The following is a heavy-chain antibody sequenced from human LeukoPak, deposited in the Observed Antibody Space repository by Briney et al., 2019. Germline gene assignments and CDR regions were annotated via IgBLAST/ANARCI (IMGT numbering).Heavy chain of an antibody. CDR2: ISGSGGGT. V-gene: IGHV3-23*01. D-gene: IGHD1-26*01. J-gene: IGHJ4*02. CDR3: AKDRNGGSPYCFDY. Sequence: GGSLRLSCAASGFSFSNYAMSWVRQAPGKGLEWVSGISGSGGGTYYAHSVKGRFTISRDNSKNTLYPQMNSLRAEDTAVYFCAKDRNGGSPYCFDYWGQGTLVTVSS. CDR1: GFSFSNYA.